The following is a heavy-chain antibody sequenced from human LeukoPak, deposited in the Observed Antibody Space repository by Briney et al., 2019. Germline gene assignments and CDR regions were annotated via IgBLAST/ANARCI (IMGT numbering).Heavy chain of an antibody. V-gene: IGHV1-24*01. CDR3: ARQGSGNNWFDP. CDR2: FDPEDGET. Sequence: ASVKVSCKVSGYTLTELSMHWVRQAPGKGLEWMGGFDPEDGETIYAQKFQGRVTMTEDTSTDTAYMELSSLRSEDTAVYYCARQGSGNNWFDPWGQGTLVTVSS. D-gene: IGHD3-10*01. J-gene: IGHJ5*02. CDR1: GYTLTELS.